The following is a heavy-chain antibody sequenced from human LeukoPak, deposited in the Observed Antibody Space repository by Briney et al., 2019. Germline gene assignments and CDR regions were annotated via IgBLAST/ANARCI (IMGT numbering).Heavy chain of an antibody. CDR3: AKTQGTYYFDY. CDR2: MSGGGGGT. V-gene: IGHV3-23*01. J-gene: IGHJ4*02. Sequence: GSLRLSCAASGFIFSSYVMSWVRQAPGKGLEWVSAMSGGGGGTYYADSVKGRFTISRDNSKNTLYLQMNSLRAEDTAVYYCAKTQGTYYFDYLGQGILVTVSS. CDR1: GFIFSSYV.